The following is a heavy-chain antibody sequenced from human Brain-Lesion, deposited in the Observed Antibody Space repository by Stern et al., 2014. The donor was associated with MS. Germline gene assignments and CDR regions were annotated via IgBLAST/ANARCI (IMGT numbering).Heavy chain of an antibody. Sequence: VQLVQSGAEVKKPGASVKVSCKVSGYTLTELSMHWVRQAPRKGLEWMGGFDPEDGETIYAQKFQGRVTMTEDTSTDTAYMELSSLRPEDTAVYYCATLSPGAGGNYYRHFDYWGQGTLVTVSS. J-gene: IGHJ4*02. CDR3: ATLSPGAGGNYYRHFDY. V-gene: IGHV1-24*01. CDR2: FDPEDGET. D-gene: IGHD1-26*01. CDR1: GYTLTELS.